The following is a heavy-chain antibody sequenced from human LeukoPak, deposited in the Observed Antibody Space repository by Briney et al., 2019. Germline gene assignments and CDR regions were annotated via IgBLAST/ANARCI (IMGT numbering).Heavy chain of an antibody. CDR2: ISSSSSTI. D-gene: IGHD2-15*01. CDR1: GFTFSSYS. J-gene: IGHJ6*02. Sequence: GGSLRLSCAASGFTFSSYSMNWVRQAPGKGLEWVSYISSSSSTIYYADSVKGRFTISRDNAKNSLYLQMNSLRAEDTAVYYCARTGCSGGNCYYYYYGMDVWGQGTTVTVSS. CDR3: ARTGCSGGNCYYYYYGMDV. V-gene: IGHV3-48*01.